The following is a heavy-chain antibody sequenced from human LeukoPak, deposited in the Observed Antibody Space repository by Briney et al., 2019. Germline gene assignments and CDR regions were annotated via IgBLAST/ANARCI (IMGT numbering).Heavy chain of an antibody. Sequence: GGSLRLSCAASGFIFQNYAMNWVRQAPGKGLEWVSGISGFGGSTYYAASVKGRFAISRDNSGNALFLQLTNLRVEDSAVYYCARRGGSSWSSFGFWGQGTLVGVSS. CDR2: ISGFGGST. D-gene: IGHD6-13*01. CDR3: ARRGGSSWSSFGF. CDR1: GFIFQNYA. V-gene: IGHV3-23*01. J-gene: IGHJ4*02.